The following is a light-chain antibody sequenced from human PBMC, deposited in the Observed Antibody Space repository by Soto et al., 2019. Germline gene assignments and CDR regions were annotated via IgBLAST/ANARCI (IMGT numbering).Light chain of an antibody. CDR1: QTVERW. Sequence: DIQMTQSPSTLSASVGDRVIITCRASQTVERWMAWYQKKPGKAPNLLIYDASRLQRGVPSRFSGSGCGTDFTLSISSVQPEDFATYFSQQSYMGPIAFGQGTRLEIK. V-gene: IGKV1-39*01. CDR3: QQSYMGPIA. J-gene: IGKJ5*01. CDR2: DAS.